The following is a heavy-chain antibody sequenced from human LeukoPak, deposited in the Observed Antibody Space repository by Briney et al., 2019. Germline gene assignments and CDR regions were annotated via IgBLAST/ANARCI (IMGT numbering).Heavy chain of an antibody. V-gene: IGHV4-34*01. Sequence: SETLSLTCAVYGGSFSGYYWSWIRQPPGKGLEWIGEINHSGSTNYNPSLKSRVTISVDTSKNQFSLELSSVTAADTAVYYCARGYSGSSYNWFDPWGQGTLVTVSS. J-gene: IGHJ5*02. CDR1: GGSFSGYY. D-gene: IGHD1-26*01. CDR3: ARGYSGSSYNWFDP. CDR2: INHSGST.